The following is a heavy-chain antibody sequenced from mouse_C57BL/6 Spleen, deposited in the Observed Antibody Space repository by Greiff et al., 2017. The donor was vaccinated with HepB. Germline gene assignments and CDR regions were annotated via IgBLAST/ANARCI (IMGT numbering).Heavy chain of an antibody. CDR3: ARLTGRYFDV. V-gene: IGHV1-81*01. J-gene: IGHJ1*03. D-gene: IGHD4-1*01. CDR1: GYTFTSYG. Sequence: VKLMESGAELARPGASVKLSCKASGYTFTSYGISWVKQRTGQGLEWIGEIYPRSGNTYYNEKFKGKATLTADKSSSTAYMELRSLTSEDSAVYFCARLTGRYFDVWGTGTTVTVSS. CDR2: IYPRSGNT.